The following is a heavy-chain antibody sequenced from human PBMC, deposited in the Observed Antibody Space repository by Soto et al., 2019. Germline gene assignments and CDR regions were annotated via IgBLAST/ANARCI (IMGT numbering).Heavy chain of an antibody. CDR3: ARAMKRYQLLLYPSDY. V-gene: IGHV1-69*01. CDR2: IIPIFGTA. Sequence: QVQLVQSGAEVKKPGSSVKVSCKASGGTFSSYAISWVRQAPGQGLEWMGGIIPIFGTANYAQKFQGRVKIIADESTSTAYMELSSLSSEDTAVYYCARAMKRYQLLLYPSDYWGQGTLVTVSS. J-gene: IGHJ4*02. D-gene: IGHD2-2*01. CDR1: GGTFSSYA.